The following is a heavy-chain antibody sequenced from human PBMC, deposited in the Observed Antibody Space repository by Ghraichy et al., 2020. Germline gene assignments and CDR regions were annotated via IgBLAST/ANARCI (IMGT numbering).Heavy chain of an antibody. CDR2: ITSSSSTI. J-gene: IGHJ4*02. D-gene: IGHD3-22*01. CDR1: GFTFSSYS. V-gene: IGHV3-48*02. Sequence: GGSLRLSCVASGFTFSSYSMNWVRQAPGKGLEWVSYITSSSSTIYYADSVKGRFTISRDNAKNSLYLQMNSLRDEDTAVYYCARGPYGLEGTYYYDSSGYANYWGQGTLVTVSS. CDR3: ARGPYGLEGTYYYDSSGYANY.